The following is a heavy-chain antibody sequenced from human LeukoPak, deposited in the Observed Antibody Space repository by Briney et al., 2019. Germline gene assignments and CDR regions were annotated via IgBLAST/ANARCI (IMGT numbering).Heavy chain of an antibody. V-gene: IGHV3-21*01. Sequence: PGGSLRLSCAASGFTFSSYSMNWVRQAPGKGLEWVSSISSSSSYIYYADSVKGRFTISRDNAKNSLCLQMNSLRAEDTAVYYCARILAYYYDSSGYYPTGLGFDYWGQGTLVTVSS. CDR2: ISSSSSYI. J-gene: IGHJ4*02. CDR3: ARILAYYYDSSGYYPTGLGFDY. D-gene: IGHD3-22*01. CDR1: GFTFSSYS.